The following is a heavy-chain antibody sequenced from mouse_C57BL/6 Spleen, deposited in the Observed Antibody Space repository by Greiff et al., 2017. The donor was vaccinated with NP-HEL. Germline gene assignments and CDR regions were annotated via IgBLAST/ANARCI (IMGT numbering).Heavy chain of an antibody. D-gene: IGHD1-1*01. V-gene: IGHV5-17*01. Sequence: DVHLVESGGGLVKPGGSLKLSCAASGFTFSDYGMHWVRQAPEKGLEWVAYISSGSSTIYYADTVKGRFTISRDNAKNTLFLQMTSLRSEDTAMYYCARSSLLRPDYWGQGTTLTVSS. CDR2: ISSGSSTI. CDR1: GFTFSDYG. CDR3: ARSSLLRPDY. J-gene: IGHJ2*01.